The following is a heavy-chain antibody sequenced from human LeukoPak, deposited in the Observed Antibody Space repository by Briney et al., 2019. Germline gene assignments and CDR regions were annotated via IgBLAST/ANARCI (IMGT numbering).Heavy chain of an antibody. V-gene: IGHV4-39*01. CDR3: AGQLLSWFDP. J-gene: IGHJ5*02. D-gene: IGHD2-2*01. Sequence: SETLSLTCTVSGGSIRSSYYWGWIRQPPGKGLEWIGSIYYSGSTYYNPSLKSRVTISVDTSKNQFSLKLSSVTAAGTAVYYCAGQLLSWFDPWGQGTLVTVSS. CDR2: IYYSGST. CDR1: GGSIRSSYY.